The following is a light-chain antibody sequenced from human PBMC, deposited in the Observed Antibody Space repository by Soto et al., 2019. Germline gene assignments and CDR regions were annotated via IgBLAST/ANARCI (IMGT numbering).Light chain of an antibody. J-gene: IGKJ1*01. CDR3: QQRSNWPRT. Sequence: EIVFTQSPATLSLSPGEIATLSCRASQSVSSYLAWYQQKPGQAPRLLIYDASNRATGIPARFSGSGSGTDFTLTISSLEPEDFAVYYCQQRSNWPRTFGQGTKVDI. V-gene: IGKV3-11*01. CDR2: DAS. CDR1: QSVSSY.